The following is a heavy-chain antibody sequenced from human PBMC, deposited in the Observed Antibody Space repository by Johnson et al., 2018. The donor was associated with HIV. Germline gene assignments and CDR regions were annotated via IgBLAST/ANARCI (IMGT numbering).Heavy chain of an antibody. CDR2: ISYDGSNK. D-gene: IGHD3-16*01. CDR3: ASLGLDLLVKAPLSVVFDAFDI. V-gene: IGHV3-30-3*01. CDR1: GFTFSSYA. Sequence: QVNLVESGGGVVQPGRSLRLSCAASGFTFSSYAMHWVRQAPGKGLEWVAVISYDGSNKYYADSVKGRFTISRDNSKNTLYLQMNSLRAEDTAVYYCASLGLDLLVKAPLSVVFDAFDIWGQGTMVTVSS. J-gene: IGHJ3*02.